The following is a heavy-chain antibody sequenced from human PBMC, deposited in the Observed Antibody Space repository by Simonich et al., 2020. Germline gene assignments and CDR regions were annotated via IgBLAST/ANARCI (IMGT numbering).Heavy chain of an antibody. D-gene: IGHD2-21*01. V-gene: IGHV1-2*02. CDR2: INPNSGGT. CDR3: ARNGLVGILKAFDI. Sequence: QVQLVQSGAEVKKPGASVKVSCKASGYTFTGYYMHWVRQAPGQGLEGMGWINPNSGGTNYAQKLQGRVTMTRDTSISTAYMELSRLRSDDTAVYYCARNGLVGILKAFDIWGQGTMVTVSS. CDR1: GYTFTGYY. J-gene: IGHJ3*02.